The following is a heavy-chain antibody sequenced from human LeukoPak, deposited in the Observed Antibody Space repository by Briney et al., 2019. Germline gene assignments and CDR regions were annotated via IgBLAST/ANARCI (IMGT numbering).Heavy chain of an antibody. CDR2: ISSSSSII. J-gene: IGHJ4*02. CDR3: ARDYDFWSGYYTGIFDY. V-gene: IGHV3-48*01. CDR1: GFTFSSFS. D-gene: IGHD3-3*01. Sequence: GGSLRLSCAASGFTFSSFSMNWVRQAPGKGLEWVSYISSSSSIIYYADSVKGRFTISRDNAKNSLYLQMNSLRAEDTAVYYCARDYDFWSGYYTGIFDYWGQGTLVTVSS.